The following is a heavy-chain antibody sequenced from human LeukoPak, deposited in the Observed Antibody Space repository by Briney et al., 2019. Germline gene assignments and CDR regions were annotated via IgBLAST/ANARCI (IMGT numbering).Heavy chain of an antibody. V-gene: IGHV4-61*02. J-gene: IGHJ5*02. CDR1: GASISSGSYV. CDR2: FHTSGGT. Sequence: PSETLSLTCTVSGASISSGSYVWGWVRQPAGKALEWIGRFHTSGGTNYNPSLESRVTISVDTSKNQFSLKLTSVTAADTAVYYCASTVFGVTYNWFDPWGQGTLVTVSS. CDR3: ASTVFGVTYNWFDP. D-gene: IGHD3-3*01.